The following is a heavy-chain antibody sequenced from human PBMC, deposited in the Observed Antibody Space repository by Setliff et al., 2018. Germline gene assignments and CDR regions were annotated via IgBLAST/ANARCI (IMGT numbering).Heavy chain of an antibody. CDR1: GFTFSSYA. CDR2: ISGSGGST. J-gene: IGHJ1*01. Sequence: GGSLRLSCAASGFTFSSYAMSWVRQAPGKGLEWVSAISGSGGSTYYADSVKGWFTISRDNSKNTLYLQMNSLRAEDTAVYYCAKGPPSSGTYGGYFQHWGQGTLVTVSS. D-gene: IGHD1-26*01. V-gene: IGHV3-23*01. CDR3: AKGPPSSGTYGGYFQH.